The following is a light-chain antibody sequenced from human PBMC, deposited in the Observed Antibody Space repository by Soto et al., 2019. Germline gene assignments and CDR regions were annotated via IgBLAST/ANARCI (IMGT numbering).Light chain of an antibody. CDR1: QSVSSSQ. Sequence: EIVLTQSPGTVSLSPGARATLSCRARQSVSSSQLAWYQHKPGQAPRLLIYDASRRATGIPDRFSGSGSGTDFTLTISRLEPEDFGVYFCQQYGSSPSWTFGQGTKVDI. V-gene: IGKV3-20*01. CDR3: QQYGSSPSWT. J-gene: IGKJ1*01. CDR2: DAS.